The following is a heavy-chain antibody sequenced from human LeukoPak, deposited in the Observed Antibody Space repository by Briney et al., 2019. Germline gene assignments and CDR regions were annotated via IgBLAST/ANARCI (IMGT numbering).Heavy chain of an antibody. V-gene: IGHV1-69*05. J-gene: IGHJ4*02. CDR1: GGTFSSYA. CDR2: IIPIFGTA. CDR3: ARDLGYCSGGSCYDY. D-gene: IGHD2-15*01. Sequence: SVKVSCKASGGTFSSYAISWVRQAPGQGLEWMGGIIPIFGTANYAQKFQGRVTMTRDTSTSTAYMELRSLRSDDTAVYYCARDLGYCSGGSCYDYWGQGTLVTVSS.